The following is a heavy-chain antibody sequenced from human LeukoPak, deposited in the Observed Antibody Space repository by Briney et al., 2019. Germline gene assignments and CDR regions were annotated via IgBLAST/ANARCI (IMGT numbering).Heavy chain of an antibody. CDR3: ARDGYDADGYLDY. V-gene: IGHV1-3*01. J-gene: IGHJ4*02. CDR1: GYTFTSYA. Sequence: ASVKVSCKASGYTFTSYAMHWVRQAPGQRLEWMGWINAGNGNTKYSRNFQGRVTITRDTSASVVYMELSSLTYEDTAVYFCARDGYDADGYLDYWGQGALVPVSS. D-gene: IGHD5-18*01. CDR2: INAGNGNT.